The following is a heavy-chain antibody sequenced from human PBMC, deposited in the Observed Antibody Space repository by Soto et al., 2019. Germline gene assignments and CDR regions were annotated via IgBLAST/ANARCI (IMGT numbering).Heavy chain of an antibody. CDR2: ISSSSSYI. D-gene: IGHD6-19*01. Sequence: ETLSLTCAVYGGSFSGYYWSWIRQPPGKGLEWVSSISSSSSYIYYADSVKGRFTISRDNAKNSLYLQMNSLRAEDTAVYYCARDADSSGWYFDYWGQGTLVTVSS. CDR1: GGSFSGYY. J-gene: IGHJ4*02. V-gene: IGHV3-21*01. CDR3: ARDADSSGWYFDY.